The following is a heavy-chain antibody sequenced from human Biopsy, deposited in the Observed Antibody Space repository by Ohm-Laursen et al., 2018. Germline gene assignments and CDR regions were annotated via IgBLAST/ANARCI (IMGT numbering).Heavy chain of an antibody. CDR1: GDSISGYY. D-gene: IGHD1-26*01. V-gene: IGHV4-59*01. Sequence: GTLSLTCAVSGDSISGYYWNWIRQPPGKRLEWIGYILSTGSTDYNPSLQSRVSISLDLSTDQFSLKVDSVTVADTAVYYCARVVGAATGFDSWGRGTPVIVSS. J-gene: IGHJ4*02. CDR2: ILSTGST. CDR3: ARVVGAATGFDS.